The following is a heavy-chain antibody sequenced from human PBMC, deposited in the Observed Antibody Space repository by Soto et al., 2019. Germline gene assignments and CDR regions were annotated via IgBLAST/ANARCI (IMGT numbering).Heavy chain of an antibody. D-gene: IGHD6-6*01. Sequence: QVQLVESGGGVVPPGRSLRLSCAASGFTFSSYGMHWVRQAPGKGLEWVAVISYDGSNKYYADSVKGRFTISRDNSKNTLYLQMNSLRGEDTAVYYCAKDSAARSYYFDYWGQGTLVTVSS. J-gene: IGHJ4*02. CDR3: AKDSAARSYYFDY. V-gene: IGHV3-30*18. CDR1: GFTFSSYG. CDR2: ISYDGSNK.